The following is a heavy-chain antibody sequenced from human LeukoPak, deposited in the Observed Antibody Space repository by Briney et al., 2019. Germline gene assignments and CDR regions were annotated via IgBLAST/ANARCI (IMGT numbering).Heavy chain of an antibody. V-gene: IGHV3-74*01. CDR3: ARVARYSYGSVDY. CDR1: GFTFSSYA. CDR2: INSDGSST. J-gene: IGHJ4*02. D-gene: IGHD5-18*01. Sequence: PGGSLRLSCAASGFTFSSYAMSWVRQAPGKGLVWVSRINSDGSSTSYADSVKGRFTISRDNAKNTLYLQMNSLRAEDTAVYYCARVARYSYGSVDYWGQGTLVTVSS.